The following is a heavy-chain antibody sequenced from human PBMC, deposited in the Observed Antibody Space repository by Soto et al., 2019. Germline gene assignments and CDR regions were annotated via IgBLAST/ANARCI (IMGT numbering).Heavy chain of an antibody. CDR1: GFIWDDYA. J-gene: IGHJ6*02. V-gene: IGHV3-9*01. CDR3: AKECGRPGGYGMDV. Sequence: DVQLVESWGGWVQPGRSLRLSCASAGFIWDDYAMPWVRQAPGKGRAWVSGISWKSGSIGYADYVKGRFTISRDNAKHSLYLRMNSLRAEDTALYYCAKECGRPGGYGMDVWGQGTTVTVSS. CDR2: ISWKSGSI.